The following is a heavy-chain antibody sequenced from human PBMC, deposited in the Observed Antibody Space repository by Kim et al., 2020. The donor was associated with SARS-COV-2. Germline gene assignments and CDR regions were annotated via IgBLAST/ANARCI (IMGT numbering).Heavy chain of an antibody. D-gene: IGHD3-22*01. J-gene: IGHJ3*02. CDR2: IYYSGST. CDR3: ARDSYYDSSGYSSDDAFDI. Sequence: SETLSLTCTVSGGSISSGGYYWSWIRQHPGKGLEWIGYIYYSGSTYYNPSLKSRVTISVDTSKNQFSLKLSSVTAADTAVYYCARDSYYDSSGYSSDDAFDIWGQGTMVTVSS. CDR1: GGSISSGGYY. V-gene: IGHV4-31*03.